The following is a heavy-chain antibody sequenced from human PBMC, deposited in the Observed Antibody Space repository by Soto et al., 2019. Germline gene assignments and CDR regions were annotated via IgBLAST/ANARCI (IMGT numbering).Heavy chain of an antibody. CDR2: ISGSGNII. D-gene: IGHD4-17*01. V-gene: IGHV3-23*01. Sequence: EVQLLESGGDLVQPGGSLRLSCAASGFAFSNYAMTWVRQAQGKGLEWVSRISGSGNIIYYADSVTGRFIISIDNSKNPLYLQMNSMRDEDTAVYYCAKGPNGDDIGAFDDWGQGTLVTVSS. CDR1: GFAFSNYA. CDR3: AKGPNGDDIGAFDD. J-gene: IGHJ4*02.